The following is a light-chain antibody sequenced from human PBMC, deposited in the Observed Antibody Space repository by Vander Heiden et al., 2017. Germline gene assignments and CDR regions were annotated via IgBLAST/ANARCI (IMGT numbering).Light chain of an antibody. CDR2: DVS. CDR1: SSDVGGYNY. J-gene: IGLJ2*01. Sequence: QSALTQPPSVSGSPAQSITISCTGTSSDVGGYNYVSWYQQQPGKAPKLIIYDVSNRPSGVSTRFSGSKSGNTASLTICGLQAEDEADYYCSSYTSSSTVVFGGGTKLTVL. CDR3: SSYTSSSTVV. V-gene: IGLV2-14*03.